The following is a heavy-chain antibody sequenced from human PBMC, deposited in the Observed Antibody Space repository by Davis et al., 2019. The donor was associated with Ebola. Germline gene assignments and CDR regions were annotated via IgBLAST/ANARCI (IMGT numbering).Heavy chain of an antibody. CDR2: INAGNGNT. V-gene: IGHV1-3*01. CDR1: GHTFSSYA. Sequence: AASVKVSCKASGHTFSSYAMHWVRQAPGQRLEWMGWINAGNGNTKYSQKFQGRVTITRDTSASTAYMELSSLRSEDTAVYYCARGGISLVRGVMGDYYYGMDVWGKGTTVTVSS. D-gene: IGHD3-10*01. J-gene: IGHJ6*04. CDR3: ARGGISLVRGVMGDYYYGMDV.